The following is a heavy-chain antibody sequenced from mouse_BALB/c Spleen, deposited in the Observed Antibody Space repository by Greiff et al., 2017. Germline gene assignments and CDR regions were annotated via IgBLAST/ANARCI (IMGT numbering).Heavy chain of an antibody. D-gene: IGHD2-4*01. CDR1: GYTFTDYA. Sequence: QVHVKQSGPELVRPGVSVKISCKGSGYTFTDYAMHWVKQSHAKSLEWIGVISTYSGNTNYNQKFKGKATMTVDKSSSTAYMELARLTSEDSAIYYCARRSDYDWFAYWGQGTLVTVSA. V-gene: IGHV1-67*01. CDR3: ARRSDYDWFAY. J-gene: IGHJ3*01. CDR2: ISTYSGNT.